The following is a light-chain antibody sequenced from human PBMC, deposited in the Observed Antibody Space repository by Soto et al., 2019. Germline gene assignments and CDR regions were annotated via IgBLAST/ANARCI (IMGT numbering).Light chain of an antibody. CDR2: GAS. J-gene: IGKJ1*01. Sequence: EIVLTQSPGTLSLSPGERATLSCTASQSVSRSYLAWYQQKPGQAPRLLIYGASSRATGIPGRFSGSGSGTDFTLTISRLEPEDFAVYYCQQYGGSPRTFGQGTKVEIK. CDR3: QQYGGSPRT. CDR1: QSVSRSY. V-gene: IGKV3-20*01.